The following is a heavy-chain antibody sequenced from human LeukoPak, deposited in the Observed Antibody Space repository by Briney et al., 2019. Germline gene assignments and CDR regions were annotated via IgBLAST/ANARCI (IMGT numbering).Heavy chain of an antibody. CDR3: ARDHGSGWTWAYDY. J-gene: IGHJ4*02. V-gene: IGHV4-59*01. CDR1: GVSISSYY. D-gene: IGHD6-19*01. CDR2: ISYSGST. Sequence: SETLSLTCTVSGVSISSYYWSWIRQPPGKGLDWIGYISYSGSTNYNPSLKSRVTISVGTSKNQFPLKLSSVTAADTAVYYCARDHGSGWTWAYDYWGQGTLVTVSS.